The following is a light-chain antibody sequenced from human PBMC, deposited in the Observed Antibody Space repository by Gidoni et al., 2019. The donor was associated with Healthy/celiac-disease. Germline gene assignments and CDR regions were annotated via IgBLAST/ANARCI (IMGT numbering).Light chain of an antibody. CDR2: KAS. J-gene: IGKJ1*01. Sequence: DIPMTQSPSTLSASVGDRVTITCRASQSISSWLAWYQQKPGKAPKLLIYKASSLESGGPSSFSGSGSGTEFTLTISSLQPDDFATYYCQQYNSYPWTFGQGTKVEIK. CDR1: QSISSW. CDR3: QQYNSYPWT. V-gene: IGKV1-5*03.